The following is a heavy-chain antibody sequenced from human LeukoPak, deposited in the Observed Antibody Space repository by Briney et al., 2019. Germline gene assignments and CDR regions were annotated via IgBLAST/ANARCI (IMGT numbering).Heavy chain of an antibody. Sequence: ASVKVSCKASGYTFTSYAMHWVRQAPGQRLEWMGWINAGNGNTKYSQKFQGRVTITRDTSASTAYMELSSLRSEDTAAYYCASGASDSSGWPNGFDPWGQGTLVTVSS. CDR2: INAGNGNT. D-gene: IGHD6-19*01. CDR3: ASGASDSSGWPNGFDP. CDR1: GYTFTSYA. V-gene: IGHV1-3*01. J-gene: IGHJ5*02.